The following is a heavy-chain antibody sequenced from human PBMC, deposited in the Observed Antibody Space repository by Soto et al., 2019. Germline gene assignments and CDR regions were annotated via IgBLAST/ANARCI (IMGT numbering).Heavy chain of an antibody. CDR1: GFTFSSYA. J-gene: IGHJ3*02. Sequence: GGSLRLSCAASGFTFSSYAMSWVRQAPGKGLEWVSAISGSGGSTYYADSVKGRFTISRDNSKDTLYLQMNSLRAEDTAVYYCAKGVDYGGNSGAFDIWGQGTMVTVSS. CDR3: AKGVDYGGNSGAFDI. V-gene: IGHV3-23*01. D-gene: IGHD4-17*01. CDR2: ISGSGGST.